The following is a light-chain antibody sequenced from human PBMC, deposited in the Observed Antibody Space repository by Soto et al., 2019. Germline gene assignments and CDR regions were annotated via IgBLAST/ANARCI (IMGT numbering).Light chain of an antibody. CDR2: GSS. CDR3: HLYGDSPPVA. V-gene: IGKV3-20*01. CDR1: QTISSRH. Sequence: VLMQSQSSQYLPPGERATLSCRASQTISSRHLAWYQQKPGQAPRLLIYGSSSRATDIPDRFSGSGSGTDTTHAFGTLIPEDLALCYGHLYGDSPPVAIGRGTRLEIK. J-gene: IGKJ5*01.